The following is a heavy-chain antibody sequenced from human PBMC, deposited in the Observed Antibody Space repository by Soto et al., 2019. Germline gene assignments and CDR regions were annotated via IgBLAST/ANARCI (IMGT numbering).Heavy chain of an antibody. CDR2: IWYDGSNK. V-gene: IGHV3-33*01. D-gene: IGHD5-12*01. CDR3: ARLYTWIMDY. CDR1: GFNFINYG. J-gene: IGHJ4*02. Sequence: GSLTLSCAASGFNFINYGMHSVRQAPGKGLEWVAIIWYDGSNKYYADSVKARFTISRDNSKNTLYLQIDSLRAEDTAVYYCARLYTWIMDYWGQGIMVTVS.